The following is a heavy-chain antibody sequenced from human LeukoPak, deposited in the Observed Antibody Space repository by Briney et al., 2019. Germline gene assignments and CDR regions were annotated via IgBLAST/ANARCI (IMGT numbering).Heavy chain of an antibody. CDR3: AKTYL. Sequence: GGPLRLSCQAPGFTFISYAIHWFRQASGKGLEWVAFIRYDGSNKYYADSVKGRFTISRDNSKNTLYLQMNSLRAEDTAVYYCAKTYLGGQGTLVTVSS. CDR2: IRYDGSNK. CDR1: GFTFISYA. V-gene: IGHV3-30*02. J-gene: IGHJ4*02.